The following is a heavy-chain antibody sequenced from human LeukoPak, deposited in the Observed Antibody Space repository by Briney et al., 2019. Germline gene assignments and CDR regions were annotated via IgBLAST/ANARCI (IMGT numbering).Heavy chain of an antibody. J-gene: IGHJ4*02. CDR3: ARGGVEMATRRFDY. Sequence: ASVKVSCKASGGTFSSYAISWVQQAPGQGLEWMGGIIPIFGTANYAQKFQGRVTITADESTSTAYMELSSLRSEDTAVYYCARGGVEMATRRFDYWGQGTLVTVTS. D-gene: IGHD5-24*01. CDR2: IIPIFGTA. CDR1: GGTFSSYA. V-gene: IGHV1-69*13.